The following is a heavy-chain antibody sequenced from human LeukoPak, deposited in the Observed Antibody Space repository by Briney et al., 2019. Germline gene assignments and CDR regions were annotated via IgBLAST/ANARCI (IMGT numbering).Heavy chain of an antibody. CDR3: ARAGGSTVSHSDY. CDR1: GFTFSSYS. CDR2: ISSSTSYI. V-gene: IGHV3-21*01. D-gene: IGHD4-17*01. J-gene: IGHJ4*02. Sequence: GGSLRLSCAASGFTFSSYSMNWIRQAPGKGLEWVLSISSSTSYIYYADSVKGRFTISKDNAKNSLYMQMNSLRAEDTAEYYCARAGGSTVSHSDYWGQGTLVTVSS.